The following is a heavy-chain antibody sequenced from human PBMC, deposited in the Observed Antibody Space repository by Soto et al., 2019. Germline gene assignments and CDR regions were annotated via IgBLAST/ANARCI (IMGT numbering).Heavy chain of an antibody. CDR1: GITLSNYW. Sequence: EVQLVESGGGLVQPGGSLRLSCAASGITLSNYWMSWVRQAPGKGLEWVANIKQDGSEKYYVDSVKGRFTISRDNAKNSLYLQMNSLRVEDTAVYYCARNGRSSSWVTGHYWGQGTLVTVSS. CDR3: ARNGRSSSWVTGHY. D-gene: IGHD6-13*01. V-gene: IGHV3-7*01. CDR2: IKQDGSEK. J-gene: IGHJ4*02.